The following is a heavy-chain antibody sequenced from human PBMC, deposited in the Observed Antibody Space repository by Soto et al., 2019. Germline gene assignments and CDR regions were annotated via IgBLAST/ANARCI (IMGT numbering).Heavy chain of an antibody. J-gene: IGHJ6*01. D-gene: IGHD3-10*01. CDR3: TRRYLPAENYYYYSGRAV. Sequence: GGSLRLSCTASGFTFGDYAMSWFRQAPGKGLEWVGFIRSKAYGGTTEYAASVKGRFTISRDDSKSIAYLQMNSLNTEDPAVYYCTRRYLPAENYYYYSGRAVWAKGTTVPVPS. V-gene: IGHV3-49*03. CDR1: GFTFGDYA. CDR2: IRSKAYGGTT.